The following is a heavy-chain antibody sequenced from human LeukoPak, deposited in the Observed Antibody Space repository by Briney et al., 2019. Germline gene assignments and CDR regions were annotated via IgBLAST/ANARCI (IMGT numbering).Heavy chain of an antibody. CDR3: ARIPGSSLGAEYFQH. Sequence: ASVKVSFKASGYTFTGYYMHWVRQAPGQGLEWMGWINPNSGGTNYAQKFQGRVTMTRDTSISTAYMELSRLRSDDTAVYYCARIPGSSLGAEYFQHWGQGTLVTVSS. J-gene: IGHJ1*01. CDR2: INPNSGGT. V-gene: IGHV1-2*02. D-gene: IGHD6-6*01. CDR1: GYTFTGYY.